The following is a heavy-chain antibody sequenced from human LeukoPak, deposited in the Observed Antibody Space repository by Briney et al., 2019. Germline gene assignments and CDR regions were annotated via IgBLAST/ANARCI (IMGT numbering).Heavy chain of an antibody. CDR2: INPNSGGT. CDR3: ARVSGWNYYDSSGYYRPIDY. J-gene: IGHJ4*02. CDR1: GYTFTDYY. D-gene: IGHD3-22*01. V-gene: IGHV1-2*02. Sequence: ASVKISCKVSGYTFTDYYMHWVRQAPGQGLEWMGWINPNSGGTNYAQKFQGRVTMTRDASISTAYMELSRLRSDDTAVYYCARVSGWNYYDSSGYYRPIDYWGQGTLVTVSS.